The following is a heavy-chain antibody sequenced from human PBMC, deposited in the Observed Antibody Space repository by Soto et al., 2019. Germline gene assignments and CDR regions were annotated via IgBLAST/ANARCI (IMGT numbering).Heavy chain of an antibody. Sequence: GGSLRLSCAASGFTFSSYAMSWVRQVPGKGLEWVSAISGRADNTYYADSVKGRFTISRDNSKNTLYLHMNSLRAEDTALYYCAKDPLYYYDTSGYFAYWGQGTLVTVSS. CDR1: GFTFSSYA. CDR2: ISGRADNT. D-gene: IGHD3-22*01. J-gene: IGHJ4*02. CDR3: AKDPLYYYDTSGYFAY. V-gene: IGHV3-23*01.